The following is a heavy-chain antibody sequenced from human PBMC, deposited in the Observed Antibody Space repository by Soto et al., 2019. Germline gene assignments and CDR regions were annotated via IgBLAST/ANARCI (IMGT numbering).Heavy chain of an antibody. Sequence: GASVKVSCKASGYTFTNYDINWVRQATGQGLEWMGWMNPRSGATGYAQRFQGRVTMTRNTSISTAYMELSSLTSEDTAVCYCSRDDSGYDRINWFDPWGQGTLVTVSS. V-gene: IGHV1-8*01. D-gene: IGHD5-12*01. CDR1: GYTFTNYD. CDR3: SRDDSGYDRINWFDP. J-gene: IGHJ5*02. CDR2: MNPRSGAT.